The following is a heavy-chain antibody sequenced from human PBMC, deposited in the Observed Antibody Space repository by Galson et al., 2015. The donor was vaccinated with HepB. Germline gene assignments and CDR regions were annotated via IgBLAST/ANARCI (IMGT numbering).Heavy chain of an antibody. CDR2: TYYRSKWYN. CDR1: GDSVSSTSAA. Sequence: CAISGDSVSSTSAAWNRIRQSPSRGLEWLGRTYYRSKWYNDYAVSVKSRITINPDTSKNQFSLQLNSVTPEDTAVYYCARDREAVVTPGTFDYWGQGTLVTVSS. D-gene: IGHD6-19*01. V-gene: IGHV6-1*01. J-gene: IGHJ4*02. CDR3: ARDREAVVTPGTFDY.